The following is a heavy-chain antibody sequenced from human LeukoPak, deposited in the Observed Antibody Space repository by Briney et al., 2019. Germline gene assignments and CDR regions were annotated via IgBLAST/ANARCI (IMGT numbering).Heavy chain of an antibody. Sequence: GGSLRLSCAASGFTFSSYAMSWVRQAPGKGLEWVSAISGSGGSTYYADSVKGRFTISRDNSKNTLYLQMNSLRAEDTAVYYCAKPLQYGSGSYCFDYWGQGTLVTVSS. D-gene: IGHD3-10*01. CDR2: ISGSGGST. J-gene: IGHJ4*02. CDR3: AKPLQYGSGSYCFDY. CDR1: GFTFSSYA. V-gene: IGHV3-23*01.